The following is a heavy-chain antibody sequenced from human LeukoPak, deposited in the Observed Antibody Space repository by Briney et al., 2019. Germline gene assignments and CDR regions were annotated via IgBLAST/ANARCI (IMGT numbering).Heavy chain of an antibody. Sequence: GGSLRLSCAASGFTFSSYWMHWVRQAPGKGLVWVSHINPDGSRTSYADSVKGRFTISRDNAKNTLYLQMNSLRVQDTAVYYCVKDSPSGFFDLWGRGTLVTVSS. CDR3: VKDSPSGFFDL. CDR2: INPDGSRT. D-gene: IGHD6-19*01. J-gene: IGHJ2*01. V-gene: IGHV3-74*01. CDR1: GFTFSSYW.